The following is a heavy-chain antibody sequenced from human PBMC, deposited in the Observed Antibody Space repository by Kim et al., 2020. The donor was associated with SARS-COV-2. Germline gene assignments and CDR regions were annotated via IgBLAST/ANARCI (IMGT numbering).Heavy chain of an antibody. J-gene: IGHJ4*02. D-gene: IGHD4-17*01. Sequence: SIGYADSVKGRFTISRDNAKNSLYLQMNSLRAEDTALYYCAKDMLTTGDYWGQGTLVTVSS. CDR3: AKDMLTTGDY. V-gene: IGHV3-9*01. CDR2: SI.